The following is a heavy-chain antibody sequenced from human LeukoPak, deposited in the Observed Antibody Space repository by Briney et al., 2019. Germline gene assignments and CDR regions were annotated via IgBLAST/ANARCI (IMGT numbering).Heavy chain of an antibody. V-gene: IGHV4-4*02. CDR3: SRENGAFSPFGY. CDR2: ISLTGLT. Sequence: SETLSLTCGVSGGSISNTNWWSWVRQPPGQGLEWIGEISLTGLTHHNPSLESRVTVSLDKSKNQLSLNLTSVTAADTAVYYCSRENGAFSPFGYWGQGTLVTVLS. J-gene: IGHJ4*02. D-gene: IGHD2-8*01. CDR1: GGSISNTNW.